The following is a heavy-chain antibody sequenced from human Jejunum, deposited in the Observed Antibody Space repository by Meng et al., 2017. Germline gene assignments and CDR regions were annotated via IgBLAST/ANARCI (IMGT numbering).Heavy chain of an antibody. V-gene: IGHV3-30*01. D-gene: IGHD3-10*01. J-gene: IGHJ4*02. Sequence: GESLKISCAASGFTFSNYAMHWVRQAPGKGLEWVAAISYDGRNKYYADSVKGRFTISRDNSESTLYLQMNSLRPEDTAVYYCVREWGSGDYWGQGTLV. CDR2: ISYDGRNK. CDR1: GFTFSNYA. CDR3: VREWGSGDY.